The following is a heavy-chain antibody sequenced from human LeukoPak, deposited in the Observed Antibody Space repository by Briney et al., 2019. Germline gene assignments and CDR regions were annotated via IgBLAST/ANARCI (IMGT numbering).Heavy chain of an antibody. V-gene: IGHV3-30*02. CDR3: AKAYYGDPTPPASSHYYYYMDV. D-gene: IGHD4-17*01. CDR1: GFTFSSYC. CDR2: IRYDGSNK. Sequence: GGSLRLSCAASGFTFSSYCMHWVRQAPGRGLEWVAFIRYDGSNKYYADSVKGRFTISRDNSKNTLYLQMNSLRAEDTAVYYCAKAYYGDPTPPASSHYYYYMDVWGKGTTVTVSS. J-gene: IGHJ6*03.